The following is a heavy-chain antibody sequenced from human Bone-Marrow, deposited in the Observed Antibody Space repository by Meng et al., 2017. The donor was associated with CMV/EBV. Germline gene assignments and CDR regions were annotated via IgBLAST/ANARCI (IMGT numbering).Heavy chain of an antibody. J-gene: IGHJ6*01. V-gene: IGHV1-46*01. Sequence: ASVKVSCKASGYTFTSYYMHWVRQAPGQGLEWMGIINPSGGSTSYAQKFQGRVTMTRDTSTSTVYMELSSLRSEDTAVYYCAREPRLELRGWTVDYYYGMDVWGQGTTVTVYS. CDR1: GYTFTSYY. CDR3: AREPRLELRGWTVDYYYGMDV. CDR2: INPSGGST. D-gene: IGHD1-7*01.